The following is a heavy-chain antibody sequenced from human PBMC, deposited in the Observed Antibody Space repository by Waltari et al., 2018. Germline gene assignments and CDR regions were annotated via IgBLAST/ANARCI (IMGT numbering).Heavy chain of an antibody. D-gene: IGHD1-26*01. V-gene: IGHV3-21*01. CDR3: ARGGGSRDYDY. Sequence: EVQLVESGGGLVKPGGSLSLSCAASGSTSSSYSMNWVRQAPGKGLEWVSSISSSSSYIYYADSVKGRFTISRDNAKNSLYLQMNSLRAEDTAVYYCARGGGSRDYDYWGQGTLVTVSS. CDR1: GSTSSSYS. J-gene: IGHJ4*02. CDR2: ISSSSSYI.